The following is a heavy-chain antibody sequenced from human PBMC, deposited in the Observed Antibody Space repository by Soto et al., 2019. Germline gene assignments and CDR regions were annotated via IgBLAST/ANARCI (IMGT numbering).Heavy chain of an antibody. D-gene: IGHD5-18*01. J-gene: IGHJ4*02. Sequence: QVQLVQSGAEVKKPGSSVKVSCKASGGTFSNYAISWVRQAPGQGLEWMGGIIPIFGTPNYAQKFQGRVTITADESTSTAYMDLSSLRSEDTAVYYCARDLGGRYNFGWGYCFDYWGQGILVTVSS. CDR2: IIPIFGTP. CDR3: ARDLGGRYNFGWGYCFDY. V-gene: IGHV1-69*12. CDR1: GGTFSNYA.